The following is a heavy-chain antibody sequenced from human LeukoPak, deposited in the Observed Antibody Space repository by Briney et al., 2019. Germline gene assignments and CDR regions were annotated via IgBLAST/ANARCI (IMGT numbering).Heavy chain of an antibody. V-gene: IGHV1-69*06. CDR2: IIPIFGTA. D-gene: IGHD6-19*01. J-gene: IGHJ4*02. CDR3: ARDRLGSSGWYEDY. Sequence: GASVKVSCKASGYTFTSYGISWVRQAPGQGLEWMGGIIPIFGTANYAQKFQGRVTITADKSTSTAYMELSSLRSEDTAVYYCARDRLGSSGWYEDYWGQGTLVTVSS. CDR1: GYTFTSYG.